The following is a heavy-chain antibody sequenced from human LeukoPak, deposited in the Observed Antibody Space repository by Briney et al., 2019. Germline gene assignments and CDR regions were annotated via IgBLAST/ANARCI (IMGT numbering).Heavy chain of an antibody. V-gene: IGHV4-59*01. CDR3: ARSELGPTSYFDY. Sequence: SETLSLICTVSGGSISSYYWSWIRQPPGKGLEWIGYIYYRGSTNYNPSLKSRVTISVDTSKNQFSLKLSSVTAADTAVYYCARSELGPTSYFDYWGQGTLVTVSS. D-gene: IGHD7-27*01. CDR2: IYYRGST. CDR1: GGSISSYY. J-gene: IGHJ4*02.